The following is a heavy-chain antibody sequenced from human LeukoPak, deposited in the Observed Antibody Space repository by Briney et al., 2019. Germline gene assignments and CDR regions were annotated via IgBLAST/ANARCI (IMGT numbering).Heavy chain of an antibody. CDR3: ARDSSSGYSFDS. J-gene: IGHJ4*02. CDR1: GFTFSSYP. Sequence: GGSLRLSCVASGFTFSSYPMHWVRQAPDKGLEYLSAILGNGHASFYADSVKGRFTISRDNSKNTLYLQMGNLRADDMAVYYCARDSSSGYSFDSWGQGTPVTVSS. V-gene: IGHV3-64*02. D-gene: IGHD6-19*01. CDR2: ILGNGHAS.